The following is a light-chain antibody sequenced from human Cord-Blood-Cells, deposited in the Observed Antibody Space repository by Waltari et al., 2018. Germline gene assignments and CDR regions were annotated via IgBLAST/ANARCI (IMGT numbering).Light chain of an antibody. CDR3: SSYTSSSTWL. V-gene: IGLV2-14*03. J-gene: IGLJ3*02. CDR1: SSDVGGYNY. CDR2: DVS. Sequence: QSALTQPASVSGSPGQSITISCTGTSSDVGGYNYVSWYQQHPGKAPKLMIYDVSNRPSGVSNRFSGSKSGNTASLTISGLQAEDEAYYYCSSYTSSSTWLFGGGTKLTVL.